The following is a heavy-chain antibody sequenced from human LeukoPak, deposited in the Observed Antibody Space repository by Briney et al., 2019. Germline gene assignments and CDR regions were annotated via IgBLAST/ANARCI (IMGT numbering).Heavy chain of an antibody. D-gene: IGHD3-10*01. J-gene: IGHJ4*02. CDR3: ARQVGGSFDY. Sequence: ASVKVSCKASGYTFTGYYMHWVRQAPGEGLEWMGWINPNNSDTIYAQKFQGRVTMTRDTSHSTGYMELSSPRSDDTAVYYCARQVGGSFDYWGQGTLVTVSA. CDR1: GYTFTGYY. CDR2: INPNNSDT. V-gene: IGHV1-2*02.